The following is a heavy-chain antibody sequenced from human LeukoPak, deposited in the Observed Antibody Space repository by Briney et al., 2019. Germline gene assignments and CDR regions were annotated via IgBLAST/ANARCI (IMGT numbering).Heavy chain of an antibody. D-gene: IGHD6-13*01. V-gene: IGHV3-30*03. CDR1: GFTFSSYG. Sequence: PGRSLRLSCAASGFTFSSYGMHWVRQAPGKGLEWVAVISYDGSNKYYADSVKGRFTISRDNAKNSLYLQMNSLRAEDTAVYYCARAEYSSSWYDPNYYYYGMDVWGQGTTVTVSS. CDR3: ARAEYSSSWYDPNYYYYGMDV. CDR2: ISYDGSNK. J-gene: IGHJ6*02.